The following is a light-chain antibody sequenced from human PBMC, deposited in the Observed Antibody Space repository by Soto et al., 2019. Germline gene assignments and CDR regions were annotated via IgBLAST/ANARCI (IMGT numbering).Light chain of an antibody. J-gene: IGLJ3*02. CDR1: SSDIGDYNY. CDR2: DVS. CDR3: SSSTTTTSLVV. V-gene: IGLV2-14*01. Sequence: QSALTQPASVSGSPGQSITISCTGTSSDIGDYNYVSWYQQYPGKVPKLVIYDVSHRPSGVSNRFSGSKSGNTASLTISGLQAEDEADYDCSSSTTTTSLVVFGGGTQLPVL.